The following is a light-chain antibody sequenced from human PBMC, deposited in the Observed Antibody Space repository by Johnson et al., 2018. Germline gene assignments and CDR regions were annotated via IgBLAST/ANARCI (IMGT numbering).Light chain of an antibody. J-gene: IGLJ1*01. CDR1: SSNIGNNY. V-gene: IGLV1-51*02. CDR2: ENN. CDR3: GTWDSSLSAGNV. Sequence: QSVLTQPPSVSAAPGQKVTISCSGSSSNIGNNYVSWYQQLPGTAPKLLIYENNKRPSGIPDRFSGSKSGTSATLGITGLQTGDEADYYCGTWDSSLSAGNVFATGTKVTLL.